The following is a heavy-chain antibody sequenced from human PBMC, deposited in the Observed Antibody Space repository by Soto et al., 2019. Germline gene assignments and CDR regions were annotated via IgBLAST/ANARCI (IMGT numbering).Heavy chain of an antibody. CDR3: ARGSWGGDGIDV. J-gene: IGHJ6*02. V-gene: IGHV3-21*01. D-gene: IGHD3-16*01. CDR2: ISSSSRDI. Sequence: LRLSCAASGFIFSTYTIKWVRQAPGKGLEWVASISSSSRDIFYADSVKARFTISRDNANSSVDLQMNSLRVGDTAIYYCARGSWGGDGIDVWGQGTTVTVSS. CDR1: GFIFSTYT.